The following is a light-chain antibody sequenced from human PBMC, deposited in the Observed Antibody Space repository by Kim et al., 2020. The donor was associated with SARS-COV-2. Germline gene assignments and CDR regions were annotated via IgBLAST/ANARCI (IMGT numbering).Light chain of an antibody. CDR1: QSVSSSY. CDR3: QQYGSSLLT. J-gene: IGKJ4*01. Sequence: EIVLTQSPGTLSLSPGERATLSCRASQSVSSSYLAWYQQKPGQAPRLLIYGASSRATGIPDRFSGSGSGTDFTLTISRLEPEDFGVYYCQQYGSSLLTFGGGTKVDIK. CDR2: GAS. V-gene: IGKV3-20*01.